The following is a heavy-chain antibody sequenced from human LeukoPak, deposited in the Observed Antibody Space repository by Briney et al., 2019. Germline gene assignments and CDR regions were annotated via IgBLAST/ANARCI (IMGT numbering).Heavy chain of an antibody. J-gene: IGHJ4*02. CDR2: ISGSGDST. D-gene: IGHD4-17*01. Sequence: GGSLRLSCAASGFTFSSYAMSWVRQAPGKGLEWVSAISGSGDSTYYADSVKGRFTISRDNSKNTLYLQMNSLRVEDTAIYYCAKGSAVNTVTTASSNNWGQGTLVTVSS. CDR3: AKGSAVNTVTTASSNN. V-gene: IGHV3-23*01. CDR1: GFTFSSYA.